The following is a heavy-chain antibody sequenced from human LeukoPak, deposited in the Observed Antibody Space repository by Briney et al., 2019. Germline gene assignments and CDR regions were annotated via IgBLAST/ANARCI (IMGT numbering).Heavy chain of an antibody. CDR3: ARSKLGYCSSTSCSQGDY. CDR1: GFSLSTSRMC. Sequence: SGPALVKPTQTLTLTCTFSGFSLSTSRMCVSWIRQRPGKALEWLARIYWDDDKYYSTSLKTRLTISKDTSKNQVVLTMTNMDPVDTATYYCARSKLGYCSSTSCSQGDYWGQGTLVTVSS. CDR2: IYWDDDK. V-gene: IGHV2-70*11. D-gene: IGHD2-2*01. J-gene: IGHJ4*02.